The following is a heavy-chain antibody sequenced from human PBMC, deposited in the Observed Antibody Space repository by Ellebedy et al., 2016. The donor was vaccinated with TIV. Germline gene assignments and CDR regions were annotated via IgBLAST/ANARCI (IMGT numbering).Heavy chain of an antibody. V-gene: IGHV3-33*08. Sequence: GESLKISCETSGFTFSSYGMHWVRQAPGKQPEWLAVIWYDGTTKYYADSVTGRFTISRDTSNSKLYLQLNSLRADDTAVYFCARDKDRSGPNKISLVFDYWGPGTLVTVSS. CDR2: IWYDGTTK. CDR1: GFTFSSYG. CDR3: ARDKDRSGPNKISLVFDY. J-gene: IGHJ4*02. D-gene: IGHD3-22*01.